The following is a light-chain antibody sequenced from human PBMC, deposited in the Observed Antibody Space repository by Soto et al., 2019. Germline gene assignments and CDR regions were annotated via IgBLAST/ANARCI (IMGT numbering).Light chain of an antibody. J-gene: IGLJ2*01. CDR3: SSYAGSNNFVV. Sequence: QSALTQPPSASGSPGQSVTISCTGTSSDVGGYNYVSWYQQHPGKAPKLMSYEVSNRPSGVPDRFSGSKSGNTASLTVSGLQAEDEADYYCSSYAGSNNFVVFGGGTKLTV. V-gene: IGLV2-8*01. CDR2: EVS. CDR1: SSDVGGYNY.